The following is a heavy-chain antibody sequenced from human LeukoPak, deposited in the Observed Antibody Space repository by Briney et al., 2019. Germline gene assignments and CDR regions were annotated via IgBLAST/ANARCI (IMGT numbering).Heavy chain of an antibody. Sequence: PSQTLSLTCAISGDSVSSNSAAWNCIRQSPSRGLEWLARTYYRSKWYNEYAGSVKSRLSINPDTSKNQFSLHLNSVTPEDTAVYYCVRGFFYTGMDVWGQGTTVTVSS. CDR2: TYYRSKWYN. J-gene: IGHJ6*02. D-gene: IGHD2-2*02. CDR1: GDSVSSNSAA. CDR3: VRGFFYTGMDV. V-gene: IGHV6-1*01.